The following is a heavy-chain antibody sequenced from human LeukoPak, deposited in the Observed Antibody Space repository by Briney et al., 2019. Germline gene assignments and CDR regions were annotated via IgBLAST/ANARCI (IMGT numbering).Heavy chain of an antibody. CDR3: ARRAGGSSSWFTTYYFDY. Sequence: PSETLSLTCTVSGGSISSSSYYWGWIRQPPGKGLEWLGSIYYSGSTYYNPSLKSRVTISVDTSKNQCSLKLSSVTAADTAVYYCARRAGGSSSWFTTYYFDYWGQGTLVTVSS. CDR1: GGSISSSSYY. V-gene: IGHV4-39*01. J-gene: IGHJ4*02. CDR2: IYYSGST. D-gene: IGHD6-13*01.